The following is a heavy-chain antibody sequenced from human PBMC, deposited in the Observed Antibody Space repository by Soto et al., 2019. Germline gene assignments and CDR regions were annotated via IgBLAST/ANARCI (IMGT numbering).Heavy chain of an antibody. Sequence: QVQLVQSGAEVKTPGASVKVSCKASGYTFASYDINWVRQAPGQGLEWMGWMNPNRNNTGYAQKFQGRLTMTRDIALSIAHMELSSLRNEDTAVYYCARSDGYHFNWLDSWGQGTRVTVSA. CDR3: ARSDGYHFNWLDS. J-gene: IGHJ5*01. V-gene: IGHV1-8*01. CDR1: GYTFASYD. D-gene: IGHD2-21*01. CDR2: MNPNRNNT.